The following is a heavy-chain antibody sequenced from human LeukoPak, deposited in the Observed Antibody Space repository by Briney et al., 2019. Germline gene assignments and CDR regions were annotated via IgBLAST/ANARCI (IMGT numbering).Heavy chain of an antibody. CDR1: GFTFTGYY. D-gene: IGHD3-10*01. V-gene: IGHV1-2*02. CDR2: INPNSGGT. J-gene: IGHJ5*02. Sequence: ASVKVSCKASGFTFTGYYIHWVRQAPGQGLECMGWINPNSGGTNYAQKFQGRVTMTRDTSISTAYMELSRLRSDDTPVYYCARGGSGSYFSWLDPWGQGTLVTFSS. CDR3: ARGGSGSYFSWLDP.